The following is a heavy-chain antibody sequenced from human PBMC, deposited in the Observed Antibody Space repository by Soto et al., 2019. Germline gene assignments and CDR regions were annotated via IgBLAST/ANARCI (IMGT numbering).Heavy chain of an antibody. CDR2: ISHDGSYK. V-gene: IGHV3-30*18. J-gene: IGHJ4*02. CDR3: AKETDSRLSVVLWEY. D-gene: IGHD3-16*01. CDR1: VFSFTTYF. Sequence: GGSLRLSCAASVFSFTTYFMHLVRQAPGKGLECVSVISHDGSYKYYGDAVKGRFTISRDNAKNSLHMQMNSLRPEDTALYYCAKETDSRLSVVLWEYWGQGTMVTVSS.